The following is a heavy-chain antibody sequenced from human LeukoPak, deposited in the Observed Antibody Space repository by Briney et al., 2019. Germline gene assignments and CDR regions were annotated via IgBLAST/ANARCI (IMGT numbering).Heavy chain of an antibody. CDR1: GFTFSDYI. Sequence: GGSLRLSCAASGFTFSDYILDWVRQAPGKGLEWVANINQDGSEKYYVDSVKGRFTISRDNAKNSLFLQMGSLRVEDTAVYYCARESTAGYNSSWYGFRNWGQGTLVSVSS. CDR3: ARESTAGYNSSWYGFRN. V-gene: IGHV3-7*01. D-gene: IGHD6-13*01. J-gene: IGHJ1*01. CDR2: INQDGSEK.